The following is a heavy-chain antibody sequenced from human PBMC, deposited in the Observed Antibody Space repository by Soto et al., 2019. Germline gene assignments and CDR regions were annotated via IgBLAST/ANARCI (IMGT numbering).Heavy chain of an antibody. CDR2: IYSDDDK. J-gene: IGHJ6*02. CDR3: THSRGSGLYGMDV. Sequence: SPPKLVNTTQSPTLTCTFSGFSVSTIGEGVGWVREPPGKALEWLALIYSDDDKRFSTSLKSRLTITKDTSKNQVVLPMTNMDPVDTAPYSWTHSRGSGLYGMDVWGQGTTVTVSS. CDR1: GFSVSTIGEG. V-gene: IGHV2-5*02. D-gene: IGHD3-10*01.